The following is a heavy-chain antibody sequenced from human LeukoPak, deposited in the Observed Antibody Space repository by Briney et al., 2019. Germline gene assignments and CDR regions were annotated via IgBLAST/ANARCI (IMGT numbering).Heavy chain of an antibody. CDR1: GYTFTSND. CDR2: INPSGGST. J-gene: IGHJ5*02. CDR3: ARGIEQLWLQNWFDP. V-gene: IGHV1-46*01. Sequence: ASVKVSCKASGYTFTSNDINWVRQATGQGLEWMGVINPSGGSTSYAQKFQGRVTMTRDTSTSTVYMELSSLRSEDTAVYYCARGIEQLWLQNWFDPWGQGTLVTVSS. D-gene: IGHD5-18*01.